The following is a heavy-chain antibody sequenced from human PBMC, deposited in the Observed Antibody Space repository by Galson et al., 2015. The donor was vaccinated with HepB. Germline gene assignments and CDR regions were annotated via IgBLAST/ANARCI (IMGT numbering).Heavy chain of an antibody. Sequence: SLRLSCAASGFTFSSYAMSWVRQAPGKGLEWVSAISGSGGSTYYADSVKGRFTISRDNSKNTLYLQMNSLRAEDTAVYYCAKLWGINWYFDLWGRGTLVTVSS. CDR1: GFTFSSYA. CDR2: ISGSGGST. V-gene: IGHV3-23*01. CDR3: AKLWGINWYFDL. J-gene: IGHJ2*01. D-gene: IGHD3-16*01.